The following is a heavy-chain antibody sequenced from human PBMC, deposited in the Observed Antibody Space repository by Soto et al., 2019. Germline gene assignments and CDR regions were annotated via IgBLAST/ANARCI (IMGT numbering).Heavy chain of an antibody. V-gene: IGHV3-11*01. CDR3: ARTMVRGVMTLQHYYYMDV. D-gene: IGHD3-10*01. Sequence: QVQLVQSGGGLVKPGGSLRLSCAASGFTFSDYYMSWIRQAPGKGLEWVSYISSSGSTIYYADSVKGRFTISRDNAKNSLYLQMNSLRAEDTAVYYCARTMVRGVMTLQHYYYMDVWGKGTTVTVSS. CDR1: GFTFSDYY. J-gene: IGHJ6*03. CDR2: ISSSGSTI.